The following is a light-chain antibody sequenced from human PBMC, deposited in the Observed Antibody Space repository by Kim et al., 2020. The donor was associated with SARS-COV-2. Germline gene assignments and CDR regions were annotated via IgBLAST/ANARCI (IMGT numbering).Light chain of an antibody. J-gene: IGKJ5*01. Sequence: FSPGERAPLTRRASQSVSSYLAWYQQKPGQAPRLLIYDASNRATGIPARFSGSGSGTDFTLTISSLEPEDFAVYYCQQRSNWPITFGQGTRLEIK. CDR3: QQRSNWPIT. V-gene: IGKV3-11*01. CDR1: QSVSSY. CDR2: DAS.